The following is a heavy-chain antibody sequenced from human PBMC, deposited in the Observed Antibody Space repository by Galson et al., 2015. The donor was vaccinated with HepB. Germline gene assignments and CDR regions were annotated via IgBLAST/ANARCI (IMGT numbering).Heavy chain of an antibody. Sequence: SLRLSCAASGFTFSSYAMHWVRQAPGKGLEWVAVISYDGSNKYYADSVKGRFTISRDNSKNTLYLQMNSLRAEDTAVYYCASNYYDSSGYYYLYAFDIWGQGTMVTVSS. CDR3: ASNYYDSSGYYYLYAFDI. CDR2: ISYDGSNK. D-gene: IGHD3-22*01. V-gene: IGHV3-30-3*01. CDR1: GFTFSSYA. J-gene: IGHJ3*02.